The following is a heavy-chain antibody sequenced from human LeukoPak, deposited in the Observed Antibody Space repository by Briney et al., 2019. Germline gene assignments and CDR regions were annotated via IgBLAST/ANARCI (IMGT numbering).Heavy chain of an antibody. Sequence: ASVKVSCKASGYTFTGYYMHWVRQAPGQGLEWMGWINPNSGGTNYAQKFQGRATMTRDTSISTAYMELSRLRSDDTAVYYCARGIWLQHPGRYWGQGTLVTVSS. CDR3: ARGIWLQHPGRY. V-gene: IGHV1-2*02. D-gene: IGHD5-24*01. J-gene: IGHJ4*02. CDR2: INPNSGGT. CDR1: GYTFTGYY.